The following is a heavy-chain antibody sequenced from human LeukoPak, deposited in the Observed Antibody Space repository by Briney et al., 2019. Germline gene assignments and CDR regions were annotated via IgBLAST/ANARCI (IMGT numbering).Heavy chain of an antibody. CDR3: ARDWGSADYYYYMDV. D-gene: IGHD3-16*01. CDR2: INPNSGGT. Sequence: ASVKVSCKASGYTFTGYYMHWVRQAPGQGLEWMGWINPNSGGTNYAQKFQDRVTMTRDTSISTAYMELSRLRSDDTAVYYCARDWGSADYYYYMDVWGKGTTVTVSS. J-gene: IGHJ6*03. V-gene: IGHV1-2*02. CDR1: GYTFTGYY.